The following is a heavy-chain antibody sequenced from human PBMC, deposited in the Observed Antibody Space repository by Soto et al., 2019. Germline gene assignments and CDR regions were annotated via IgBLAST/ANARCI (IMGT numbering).Heavy chain of an antibody. J-gene: IGHJ6*02. CDR1: GFTFSMYS. Sequence: GSLRLSCEVSGFTFSMYSMSWVRQSPGKGLEWVAKIPQDGVDGHYADSVKGRFTISRDNGKNSLYLQLNNLRAEDTAVYYRARDHLILPAHDFFYGSDVWGRGATVTVYS. CDR2: IPQDGVDG. D-gene: IGHD2-21*02. CDR3: ARDHLILPAHDFFYGSDV. V-gene: IGHV3-7*03.